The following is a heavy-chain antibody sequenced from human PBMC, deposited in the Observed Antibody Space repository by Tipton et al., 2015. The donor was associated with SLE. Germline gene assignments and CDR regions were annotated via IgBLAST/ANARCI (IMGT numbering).Heavy chain of an antibody. Sequence: SGAEVKKPGASVKVSCKASGFTFSSYWMSWVRQAPGKGLEWVANIKQDGSEKYYVDSVKGRFTISRDNAKNSLYLQMNSLRAEDTAVYYCAKFSEIGPIDAFDIWGQGTMVTVSS. J-gene: IGHJ3*02. CDR3: AKFSEIGPIDAFDI. CDR1: GFTFSSYW. V-gene: IGHV3-7*01. D-gene: IGHD3-22*01. CDR2: IKQDGSEK.